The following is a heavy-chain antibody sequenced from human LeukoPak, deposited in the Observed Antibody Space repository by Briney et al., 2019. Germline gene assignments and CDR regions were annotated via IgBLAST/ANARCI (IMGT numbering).Heavy chain of an antibody. CDR1: GGSFSGYY. CDR3: ARGTDSSRNFDY. Sequence: SETLSLTCAVYGGSFSGYYWTWIRQPPGEGLQWIGEINHSGSTTFNPSLKNRVTMSVDTSKNQFSLNLRSVTAADTAVYYCARGTDSSRNFDYWGQGTLVTVSS. D-gene: IGHD6-13*01. CDR2: INHSGST. V-gene: IGHV4-34*01. J-gene: IGHJ4*02.